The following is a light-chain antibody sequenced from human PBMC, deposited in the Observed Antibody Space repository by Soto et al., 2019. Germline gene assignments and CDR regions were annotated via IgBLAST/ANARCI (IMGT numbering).Light chain of an antibody. Sequence: QSALTQPPSASGSPGQSVTISCTGTSSDVGGYNYVSWYQQHHGKAPKLMIYEVSKRPSGVPDRFSGSKSGNTSSLTVSGLQAEDEADYYCSSYAGSNNLVFGTGTKLTVL. CDR2: EVS. CDR1: SSDVGGYNY. CDR3: SSYAGSNNLV. V-gene: IGLV2-8*01. J-gene: IGLJ1*01.